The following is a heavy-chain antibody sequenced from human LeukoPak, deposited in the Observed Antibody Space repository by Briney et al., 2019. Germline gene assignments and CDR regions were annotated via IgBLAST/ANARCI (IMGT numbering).Heavy chain of an antibody. Sequence: PGGSLRLSCAASGFTFDDYAMHWVRQPPGKGLEWVSGISWNSGGIGYADSVKGRFTISRDNAKNSLYLQMNSLRPEDTALYYCAKVRGRRASYYYYAMDVWGQGTTVTVSS. D-gene: IGHD3-10*01. V-gene: IGHV3-9*01. CDR1: GFTFDDYA. J-gene: IGHJ6*02. CDR3: AKVRGRRASYYYYAMDV. CDR2: ISWNSGGI.